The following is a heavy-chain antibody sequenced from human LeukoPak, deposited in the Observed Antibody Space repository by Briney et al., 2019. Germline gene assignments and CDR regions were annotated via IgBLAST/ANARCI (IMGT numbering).Heavy chain of an antibody. CDR3: AKKILDFWSGMDV. D-gene: IGHD3-3*01. Sequence: PGGSLRLSCAASGFTFSSYAMSWVRQAPGKGLEWVSAISGSGGSTDYADSVKGRFTISRDNSKNTLYLQMNSLRAEDTAVYYCAKKILDFWSGMDVWGKGTTVTVSS. CDR1: GFTFSSYA. J-gene: IGHJ6*04. V-gene: IGHV3-23*01. CDR2: ISGSGGST.